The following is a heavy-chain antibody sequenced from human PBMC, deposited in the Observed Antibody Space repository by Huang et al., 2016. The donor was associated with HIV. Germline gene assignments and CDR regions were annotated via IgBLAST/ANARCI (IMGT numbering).Heavy chain of an antibody. CDR3: ARTAYSYGFRQGYNWFDP. D-gene: IGHD5-18*01. J-gene: IGHJ5*02. CDR1: GGTFSSYA. Sequence: QVLLVQSGAEVRKPGSSVKVSCTAFGGTFSSYAISWVRQAPGQGLGWMGGISPSFGTANYTKKAQGRVTITVDESTNTGYMELTRLTSEDTAVYYCARTAYSYGFRQGYNWFDPWGQGTPVTVSS. CDR2: ISPSFGTA. V-gene: IGHV1-69*13.